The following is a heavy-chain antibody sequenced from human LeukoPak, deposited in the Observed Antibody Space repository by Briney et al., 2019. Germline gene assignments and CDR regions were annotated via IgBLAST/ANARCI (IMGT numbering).Heavy chain of an antibody. Sequence: SETLTLTCSVSGDSVSSSPYYWGWIRQPPGKGLEWIGNTFSTSTLYNASLRSRVTILVDTSKNQFSLKLTSATAADTAIYYCARYKFHNYFDPWGQGTLVVVSS. CDR3: ARYKFHNYFDP. CDR1: GDSVSSSPYY. V-gene: IGHV4-61*01. D-gene: IGHD5-24*01. J-gene: IGHJ5*02. CDR2: TFSTST.